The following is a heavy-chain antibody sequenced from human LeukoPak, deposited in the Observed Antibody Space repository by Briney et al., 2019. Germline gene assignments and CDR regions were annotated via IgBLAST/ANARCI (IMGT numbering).Heavy chain of an antibody. D-gene: IGHD3-10*01. Sequence: SETLSLTCAVYGGSFSGYYWSWIRQPPGKGLEWIGEINHSGGTNYNPSLKSRVTISVDTSKNQFSLKLSSVTAADTAVYYCARRGWDYGSGSYYNLVYGYYYYLDVWGKGTTVTISS. CDR3: ARRGWDYGSGSYYNLVYGYYYYLDV. J-gene: IGHJ6*03. CDR2: INHSGGT. CDR1: GGSFSGYY. V-gene: IGHV4-34*01.